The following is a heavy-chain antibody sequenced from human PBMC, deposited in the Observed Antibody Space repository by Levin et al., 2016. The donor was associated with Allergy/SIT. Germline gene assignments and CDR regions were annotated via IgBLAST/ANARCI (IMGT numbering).Heavy chain of an antibody. V-gene: IGHV5-10-1*01. CDR3: ARLGYSSNVRGFYYDYMDV. J-gene: IGHJ6*03. CDR2: IDPSDSYV. Sequence: VRQMPGKGLEWMGRIDPSDSYVNYSPSFQGRVTISIDRSISTAYLQWTSLQASDTAMYYCARLGYSSNVRGFYYDYMDVWGKGTTVTVSS. D-gene: IGHD6-19*01.